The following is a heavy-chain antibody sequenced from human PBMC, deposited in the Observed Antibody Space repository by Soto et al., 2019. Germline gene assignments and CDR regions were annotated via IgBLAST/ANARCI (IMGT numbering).Heavy chain of an antibody. J-gene: IGHJ4*02. Sequence: SETLSLTCTVSGGSISSGDYYWSWIRQPPGEGLEWIGYIYQSGTTNYNASLKSRVTISIDTSKNQFFLKLNSVTAADTAVYYCARDSSGRHNYWGQGTLVTVSS. CDR2: IYQSGTT. D-gene: IGHD3-22*01. V-gene: IGHV4-30-4*02. CDR1: GGSISSGDYY. CDR3: ARDSSGRHNY.